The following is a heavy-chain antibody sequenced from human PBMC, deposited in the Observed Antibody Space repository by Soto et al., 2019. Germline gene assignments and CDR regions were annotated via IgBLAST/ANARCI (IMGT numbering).Heavy chain of an antibody. CDR3: ARTGSFDY. CDR2: TIPAFDLI. V-gene: IGHV1-69*02. CDR1: AGTFDTYS. D-gene: IGHD3-10*01. J-gene: IGHJ4*02. Sequence: QVQLVQSGAEVKKPGASVKVSCKASAGTFDTYSIMWVRQAPGQGLEWLGRTIPAFDLINYAQKFQGRFTITVDKSTTTVYMELRSLRYEDTAIYYCARTGSFDYWGQGTLVTVSS.